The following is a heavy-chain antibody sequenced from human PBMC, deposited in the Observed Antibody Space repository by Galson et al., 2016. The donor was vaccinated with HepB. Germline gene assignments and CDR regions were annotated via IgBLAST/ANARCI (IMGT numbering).Heavy chain of an antibody. J-gene: IGHJ5*02. D-gene: IGHD4-23*01. V-gene: IGHV3-23*01. Sequence: SLRLSCAASGFTFSSYAMSWVRQAPGKGLEWVSAISGSGGSTYYADSVKGRFTISRDNSKNTLYLQMNSLSAEDTAVYYCAKDLIMVVTPVSWFDPWGQGTPVTVSS. CDR3: AKDLIMVVTPVSWFDP. CDR1: GFTFSSYA. CDR2: ISGSGGST.